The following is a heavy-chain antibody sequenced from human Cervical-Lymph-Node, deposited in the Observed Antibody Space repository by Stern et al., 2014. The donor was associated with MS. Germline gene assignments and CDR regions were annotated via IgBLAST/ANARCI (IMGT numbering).Heavy chain of an antibody. V-gene: IGHV1-24*01. D-gene: IGHD3-22*01. Sequence: QVQLVESGAEVKKPGASVKVSCKVSGYTLTELSMHWVRQAPGKGLEWMGGFDPEDGETIYAQKFQGRVTMTEDTSTDTAYMELSSLRSEDTAVYYCATVSIQSTMIVVAAEYFQHWGQGTLVTVSS. CDR3: ATVSIQSTMIVVAAEYFQH. CDR1: GYTLTELS. CDR2: FDPEDGET. J-gene: IGHJ1*01.